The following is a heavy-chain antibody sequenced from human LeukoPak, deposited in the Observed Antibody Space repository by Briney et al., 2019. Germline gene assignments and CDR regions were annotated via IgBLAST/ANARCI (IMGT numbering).Heavy chain of an antibody. CDR2: IYYSGST. J-gene: IGHJ4*02. V-gene: IGHV4-59*08. CDR1: GGSISSYY. CDR3: ARHTYGSSSFDY. D-gene: IGHD6-6*01. Sequence: SETLSLNCTVSGGSISSYYWSWIRQPPGKGLEWIGYIYYSGSTNYNPSLKSRVTISVDTSKNQFSLKLSSVTAADTAVYYCARHTYGSSSFDYWGQGTLVTVSS.